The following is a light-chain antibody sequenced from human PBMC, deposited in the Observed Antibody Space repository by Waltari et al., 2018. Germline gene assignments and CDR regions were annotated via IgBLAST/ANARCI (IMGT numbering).Light chain of an antibody. J-gene: IGLJ1*01. CDR3: NSRDSSGNHYV. CDR2: GKN. Sequence: SSELTQDPAVSVALGQTVRITCQGDSLRSYYASWYQQKPGQAPVLVIYGKNNRPSGSPGRIAGSSSGSTASLTITGAQAEDEADYYCNSRDSSGNHYVFGTGTKVTVL. V-gene: IGLV3-19*01. CDR1: SLRSYY.